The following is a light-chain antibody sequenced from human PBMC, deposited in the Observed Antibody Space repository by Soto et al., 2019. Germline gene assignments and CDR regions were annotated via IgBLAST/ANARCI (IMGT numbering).Light chain of an antibody. Sequence: QSVLTQPPSASATPGQRITISCSGSSSNIGKKYVSWYQQFPGKAPKLLIYKNNQRPSGVPDRFSGSKSGTSASLAISGLRSEDEADYYCASWDDTLSALLFGGGTKVTVL. CDR1: SSNIGKKY. V-gene: IGLV1-47*01. J-gene: IGLJ2*01. CDR3: ASWDDTLSALL. CDR2: KNN.